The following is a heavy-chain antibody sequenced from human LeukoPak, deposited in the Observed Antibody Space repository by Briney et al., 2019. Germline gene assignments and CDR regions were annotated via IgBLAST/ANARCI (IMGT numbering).Heavy chain of an antibody. Sequence: GGSLRLSCAASGFPFNTYSMNWVRQAPGKGLEWVSYISSSSLTIYYADSVKGRFTVSRDNAKDSLFLQMSSLRAEDTALYYCARVTGTTSVAMDSWGQGTLVTVSS. CDR3: ARVTGTTSVAMDS. D-gene: IGHD1-7*01. J-gene: IGHJ5*02. CDR1: GFPFNTYS. CDR2: ISSSSLTI. V-gene: IGHV3-48*01.